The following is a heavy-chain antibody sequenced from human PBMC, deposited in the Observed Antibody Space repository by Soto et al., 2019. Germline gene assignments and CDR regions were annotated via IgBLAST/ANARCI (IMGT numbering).Heavy chain of an antibody. Sequence: AASVKVSCKASGGTFSSYAISWVRQAPGQGLEWMGGIIPIFGTANYAQKFQGRVTITADESTSTAYMELSSLRSEDTAVYYCARLDGYCLSTTCYYYGLDVWGQGTTVTVSS. CDR1: GGTFSSYA. D-gene: IGHD2-2*03. V-gene: IGHV1-69*13. CDR3: ARLDGYCLSTTCYYYGLDV. J-gene: IGHJ6*02. CDR2: IIPIFGTA.